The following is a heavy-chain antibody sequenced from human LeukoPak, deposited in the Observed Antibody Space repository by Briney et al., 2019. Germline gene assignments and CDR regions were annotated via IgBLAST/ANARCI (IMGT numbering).Heavy chain of an antibody. V-gene: IGHV4-59*01. CDR3: VGEPPGSARFDY. CDR1: GGSINNYY. CDR2: IHYSGYT. J-gene: IGHJ4*02. Sequence: SSETLSLTCTVSGGSINNYYWSWIRQPPGKGLEWIAYIHYSGYTAYNPSLKSRVTMSLDTSKNQFSLKLSSVTAADTAVYYCVGEPPGSARFDYWGRGTLVTVSS.